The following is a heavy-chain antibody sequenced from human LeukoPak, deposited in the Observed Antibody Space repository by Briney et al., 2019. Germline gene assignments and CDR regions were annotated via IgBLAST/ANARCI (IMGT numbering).Heavy chain of an antibody. CDR3: ARDQRCSRYDGGCDQWYFDL. J-gene: IGHJ2*01. D-gene: IGHD1-26*01. Sequence: SETLSLTCTVSGGSISGYYWSWLRQSPGKGLEWIGYIYHSGFTHYNLSLRSRLTISVDTSRNQFSLKLTSATAADTAMYYCARDQRCSRYDGGCDQWYFDLWGSGTLVTVSS. V-gene: IGHV4-59*01. CDR2: IYHSGFT. CDR1: GGSISGYY.